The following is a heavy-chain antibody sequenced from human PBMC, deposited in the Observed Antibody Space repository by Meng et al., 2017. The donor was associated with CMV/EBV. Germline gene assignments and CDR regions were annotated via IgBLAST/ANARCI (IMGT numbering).Heavy chain of an antibody. CDR3: ARDRGTYYYDSSGYYYEGADAFDI. V-gene: IGHV3-7*01. D-gene: IGHD3-22*01. J-gene: IGHJ3*02. CDR2: IKQDGSEK. CDR1: GFTFSSYW. Sequence: GGSLRLSCAASGFTFSSYWMSWVRQAPGKGLEWVANIKQDGSEKYYVDSVKGRFTISRDNAKKSLYLQMTRLRAEDTAVYYCARDRGTYYYDSSGYYYEGADAFDIWGQGTMVTVSS.